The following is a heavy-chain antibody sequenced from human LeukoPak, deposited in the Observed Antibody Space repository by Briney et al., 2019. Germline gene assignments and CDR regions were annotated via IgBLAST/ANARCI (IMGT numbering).Heavy chain of an antibody. D-gene: IGHD4-17*01. CDR3: APDPGHYGDYDFDY. Sequence: VASVKVSCKASGFTFTSSAVQWVRQARGQRLEWIGWIVVGSGNTNYAQKLQERVTITRDMSTSTAYMELSSLRSEDTAVYYCAPDPGHYGDYDFDYWGQGTLVTVSS. V-gene: IGHV1-58*01. CDR1: GFTFTSSA. J-gene: IGHJ4*02. CDR2: IVVGSGNT.